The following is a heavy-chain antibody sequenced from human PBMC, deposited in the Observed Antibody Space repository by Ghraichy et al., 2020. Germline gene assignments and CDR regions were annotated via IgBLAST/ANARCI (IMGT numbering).Heavy chain of an antibody. J-gene: IGHJ6*03. CDR3: ARRNKMVQGTYEDYYYYYYMDV. CDR1: GGSFSDYY. V-gene: IGHV4-34*01. CDR2: INYFGGT. D-gene: IGHD3-10*01. Sequence: SETLSLTCAVYGGSFSDYYWSWIRQPPGKGLEWIGEINYFGGTNYNPSLKSRVTISVDTSRNQLSLKLSSVTAADTAVYFCARRNKMVQGTYEDYYYYYYMDVWGKGTTVTVSS.